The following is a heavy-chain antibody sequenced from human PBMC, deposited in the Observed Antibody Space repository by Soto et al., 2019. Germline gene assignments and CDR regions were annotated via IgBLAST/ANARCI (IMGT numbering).Heavy chain of an antibody. D-gene: IGHD2-8*01. CDR2: ISGSGDEI. CDR3: PRRGTYQWVHFDY. V-gene: IGHV3-23*01. Sequence: EVQLLESGGGLVQPGGSLRLSCAASGFTFRNQAMCWVRQGRGKGLEFVSCISGSGDEIFFLDSVKGRFAISRDNSENPLFLQLSSLRAEDTSVYYYPRRGTYQWVHFDYWGQGVQVTVSS. J-gene: IGHJ4*02. CDR1: GFTFRNQA.